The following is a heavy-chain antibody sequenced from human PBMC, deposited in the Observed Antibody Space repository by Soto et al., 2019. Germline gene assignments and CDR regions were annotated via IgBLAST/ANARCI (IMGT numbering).Heavy chain of an antibody. CDR3: ARVYKRWLKIQGGYYYGMDV. CDR1: GYTFTGYY. Sequence: ASVKVSCKASGYTFTGYYMHWVRQAPGQGLEWMGWINPNSGGTNYAQKFQGRVTMTRDTSISTAYMELSRLRSDDTAVYYCARVYKRWLKIQGGYYYGMDVWGQGTTVTVSS. J-gene: IGHJ6*02. D-gene: IGHD3-10*01. V-gene: IGHV1-2*02. CDR2: INPNSGGT.